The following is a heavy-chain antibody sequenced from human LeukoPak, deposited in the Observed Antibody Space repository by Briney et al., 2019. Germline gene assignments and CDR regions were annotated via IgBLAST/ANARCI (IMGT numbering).Heavy chain of an antibody. CDR3: AGDYGSGSYRFDY. V-gene: IGHV4-59*12. J-gene: IGHJ4*02. D-gene: IGHD3-10*01. CDR2: IYYSGST. CDR1: GGSISSYS. Sequence: SETLSLTCTVSGGSISSYSWSWIRQPPGRGLEWIGYIYYSGSTTYNPSLKTRLTMSLDTSKNQLSLKLNSVTAADTAVYYCAGDYGSGSYRFDYWGQGTLVTVSS.